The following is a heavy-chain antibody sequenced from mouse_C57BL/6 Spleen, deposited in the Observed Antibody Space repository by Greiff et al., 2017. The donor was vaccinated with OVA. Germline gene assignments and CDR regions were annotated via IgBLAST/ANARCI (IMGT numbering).Heavy chain of an antibody. V-gene: IGHV1-53*01. D-gene: IGHD4-1*01. Sequence: QVQLQQPGTDLVKPGASVKLSCKASGYTFTSYWMHWVKQRPGQGLEWIGNINPSNGGTNYNEKFKSKATLTVDKSSSTAYMQLSSLTSEDSAVYYCAKNGGEDWDHFDYWGQGTTLTVSS. CDR3: AKNGGEDWDHFDY. CDR1: GYTFTSYW. J-gene: IGHJ2*01. CDR2: INPSNGGT.